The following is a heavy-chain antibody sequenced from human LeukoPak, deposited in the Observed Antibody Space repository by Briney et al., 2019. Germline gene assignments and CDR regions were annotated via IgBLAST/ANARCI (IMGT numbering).Heavy chain of an antibody. CDR1: GFTFSSYA. V-gene: IGHV3-23*01. J-gene: IGHJ4*02. CDR2: ISGSGGST. Sequence: AGGSLRLSCAASGFTFSSYAMSWVRQAPGKGLEWVSAISGSGGSTYYADSVKGRFTISRDNPKNTLYLQMNSLRAEDTAVYYCAKSKDGYNLVFDYWGQGTLVTVSS. CDR3: AKSKDGYNLVFDY. D-gene: IGHD5-24*01.